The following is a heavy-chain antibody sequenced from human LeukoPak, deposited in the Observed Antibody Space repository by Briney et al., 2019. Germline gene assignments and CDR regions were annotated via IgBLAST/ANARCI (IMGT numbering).Heavy chain of an antibody. V-gene: IGHV4-30-2*01. J-gene: IGHJ4*02. Sequence: PSETLSLTCTVSGGSISSGGYYWTWIRQPPGKGLEWIGYIYHSGSTYYNPSLKSRVTISVDTSKNQFSLKLSSVTAADTAVYYCAREVVGATTFDYWGQGTLVTVSS. CDR3: AREVVGATTFDY. CDR1: GGSISSGGYY. CDR2: IYHSGST. D-gene: IGHD1-26*01.